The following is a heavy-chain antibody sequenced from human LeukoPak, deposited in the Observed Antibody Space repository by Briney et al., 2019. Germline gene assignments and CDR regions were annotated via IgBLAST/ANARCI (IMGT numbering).Heavy chain of an antibody. V-gene: IGHV1-69*04. CDR2: IIPILGIA. D-gene: IGHD2-15*01. Sequence: SVKVSCKASGGTFSSYAIGWVRQAPGQGLEWMGRIIPILGIANYAQKFQGRVTITADKSTSTAYMELSSLRSEDTAVYYCARAGRYCSGGSCYFLDWGQGTLVTVSS. CDR3: ARAGRYCSGGSCYFLD. J-gene: IGHJ4*02. CDR1: GGTFSSYA.